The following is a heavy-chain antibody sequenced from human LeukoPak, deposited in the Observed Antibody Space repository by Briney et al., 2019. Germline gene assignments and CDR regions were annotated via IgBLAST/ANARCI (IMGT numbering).Heavy chain of an antibody. Sequence: GGSLRLSCAASVFTFSTYAMHWVRQAPGKGLEWVAVISYDGRNKYYADSAKGRFTISRDNPKNTLYLQMNSLRAEDTAVYYCARGVVPAATGGSDPWGQGTLVTVSS. CDR3: ARGVVPAATGGSDP. V-gene: IGHV3-30*04. CDR1: VFTFSTYA. J-gene: IGHJ5*02. CDR2: ISYDGRNK. D-gene: IGHD2-2*01.